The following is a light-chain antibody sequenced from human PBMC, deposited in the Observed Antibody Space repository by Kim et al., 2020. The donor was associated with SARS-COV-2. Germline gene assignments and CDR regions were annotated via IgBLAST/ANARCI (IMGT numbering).Light chain of an antibody. J-gene: IGKJ2*01. V-gene: IGKV3-20*01. CDR2: AAS. Sequence: EIELTQSPGTLSLSRGERATLTCRASQSVTSEYVAWYQQKPGQAPRLLIYAASNRATGIPDRFSGSGSGTDFTLTISRLESEDFAVYYCQQYGGSLYTFGQENKLEIK. CDR1: QSVTSEY. CDR3: QQYGGSLYT.